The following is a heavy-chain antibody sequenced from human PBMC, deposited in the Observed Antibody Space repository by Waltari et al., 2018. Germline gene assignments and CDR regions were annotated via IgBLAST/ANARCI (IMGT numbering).Heavy chain of an antibody. CDR1: GGSISSNNYY. CDR3: ARQPVGDYFGSKWLYYFDS. J-gene: IGHJ4*02. V-gene: IGHV4-39*01. D-gene: IGHD4-17*01. CDR2: TFYSGST. Sequence: QMQLQESGPGLVKPSETLSLTCTVSGGSISSNNYYWGWIRQPPGKGLEWIGSTFYSGSTYSNPSLRSRATISVDTSKNQFSVKLISVTAADTAVYYCARQPVGDYFGSKWLYYFDSWGQGTLVTVSS.